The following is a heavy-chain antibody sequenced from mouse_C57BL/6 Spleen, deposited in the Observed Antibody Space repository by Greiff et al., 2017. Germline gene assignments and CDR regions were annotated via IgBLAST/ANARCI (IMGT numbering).Heavy chain of an antibody. V-gene: IGHV5-17*01. J-gene: IGHJ4*01. CDR2: ISSGSSTI. CDR1: GFTFSDYG. CDR3: ARRVEAYAMDY. Sequence: EVQLQESGGGLVKPGGSLKLSCAASGFTFSDYGMHWVRQAPEKGLEWVAYISSGSSTIYYADTVKGRFTISRDKAKNTLFLQMTSLRSEDTAMYYCARRVEAYAMDYWGQGTSVTVSS.